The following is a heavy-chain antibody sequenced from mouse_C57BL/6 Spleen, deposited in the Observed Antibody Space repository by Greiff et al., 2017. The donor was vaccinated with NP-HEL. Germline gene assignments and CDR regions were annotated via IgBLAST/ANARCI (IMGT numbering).Heavy chain of an antibody. CDR2: VYPYNGGT. Sequence: VHVKQSGPVLVKPGPSVKISCKASGFTFTDYYMHWVKQSHGKSLEWIGLVYPYNGGTSYNQKLKGKATLTVDTSSSTAYMELNSLTSEDSAVYYCTLFYYDYEDYFDYWGQGTTLTVSS. D-gene: IGHD2-4*01. CDR3: TLFYYDYEDYFDY. V-gene: IGHV1-36*01. J-gene: IGHJ2*01. CDR1: GFTFTDYY.